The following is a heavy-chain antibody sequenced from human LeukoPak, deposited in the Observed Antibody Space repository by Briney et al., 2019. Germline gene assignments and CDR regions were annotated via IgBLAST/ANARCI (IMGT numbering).Heavy chain of an antibody. Sequence: GGSLRLSCIVSGFIYSDFWMTWVRQAPEKGLEWVANIKEDGSEKHYVDSVKGRFTVSRENAKNALYLQMNNLRAEDTAVYYCARYCRSTSCQDYWGQGILVTVSS. CDR2: IKEDGSEK. CDR1: GFIYSDFW. D-gene: IGHD2-2*01. J-gene: IGHJ4*02. V-gene: IGHV3-7*03. CDR3: ARYCRSTSCQDY.